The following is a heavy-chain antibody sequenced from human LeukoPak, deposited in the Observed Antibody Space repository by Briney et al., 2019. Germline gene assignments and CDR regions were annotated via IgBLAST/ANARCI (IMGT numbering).Heavy chain of an antibody. V-gene: IGHV4-34*01. J-gene: IGHJ6*02. CDR2: INHSGST. CDR3: ARYSVVPAATAVMDV. D-gene: IGHD2-2*01. Sequence: SETLSLTCAVYGGSFSGYYWSWIRQPPGKGLEWIGGINHSGSTNYNPSLKSRVTISVDTSKNQFSLKLSSVTAADTAVYYCARYSVVPAATAVMDVWGQGTTVTVSS. CDR1: GGSFSGYY.